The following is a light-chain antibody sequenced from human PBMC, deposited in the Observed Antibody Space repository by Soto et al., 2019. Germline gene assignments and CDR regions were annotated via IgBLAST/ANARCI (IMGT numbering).Light chain of an antibody. Sequence: QSVLTQPASVSGSPGQSITISCTGTSSDVGAYKYVSWYQQQAGKSPRLMIYEVNNRPSGVSNRFSGSKSGNTASLTFSGLQAEDEADYYCTSYTSSTTLYVFGSGTKLTVL. J-gene: IGLJ1*01. V-gene: IGLV2-14*01. CDR2: EVN. CDR1: SSDVGAYKY. CDR3: TSYTSSTTLYV.